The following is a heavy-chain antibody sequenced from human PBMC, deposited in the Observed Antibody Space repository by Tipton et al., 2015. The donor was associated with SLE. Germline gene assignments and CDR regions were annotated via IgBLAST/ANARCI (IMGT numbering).Heavy chain of an antibody. CDR3: ARRVPTSGYINYGYYFDS. D-gene: IGHD4-11*01. V-gene: IGHV4-30-2*01. Sequence: TLSLTCTASGASINAGGYSWSWIRQPPGKGLEWIAYIYQIGSTHSSPSLRSRVTISLDRSKNQFSLSLSSVTAADTAVYYCARRVPTSGYINYGYYFDSWGQGTLVTVSS. CDR2: IYQIGST. J-gene: IGHJ4*02. CDR1: GASINAGGYS.